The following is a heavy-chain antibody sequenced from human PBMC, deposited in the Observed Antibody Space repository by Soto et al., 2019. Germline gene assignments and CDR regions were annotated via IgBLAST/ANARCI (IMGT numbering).Heavy chain of an antibody. Sequence: EVQLLESGGGLVQPGGSLRLSCAASGFTFSSYAMSWVRQAPGKGLEWVSAISGSGGSTYYADSVKGRFTISRDNSKNSLYLQRNSLRAEDTAVYYCAKVYGDYGRHYDYWGQGTLVTVSS. CDR1: GFTFSSYA. J-gene: IGHJ4*02. CDR2: ISGSGGST. D-gene: IGHD4-17*01. CDR3: AKVYGDYGRHYDY. V-gene: IGHV3-23*01.